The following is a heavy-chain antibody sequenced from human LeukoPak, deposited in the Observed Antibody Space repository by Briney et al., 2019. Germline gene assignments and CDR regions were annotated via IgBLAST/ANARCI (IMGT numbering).Heavy chain of an antibody. D-gene: IGHD4-11*01. CDR1: GYTFTSYD. CDR2: MNPNSGNT. V-gene: IGHV1-8*03. J-gene: IGHJ4*02. Sequence: ASVKVSCKASGYTFTSYDINWVRQATGQGLEWMGWMNPNSGNTGYAQKFQGRVTITRNTSISTAYMELSSLRSEDTAVYYCARGRDYSSYGGLLSDYWGQGTLVTVSS. CDR3: ARGRDYSSYGGLLSDY.